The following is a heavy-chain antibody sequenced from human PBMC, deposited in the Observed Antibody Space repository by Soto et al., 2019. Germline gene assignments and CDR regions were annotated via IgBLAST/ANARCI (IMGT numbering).Heavy chain of an antibody. CDR3: ATVVRRQGFDY. CDR1: GYTFTSYG. J-gene: IGHJ4*02. V-gene: IGHV1-18*01. D-gene: IGHD2-15*01. CDR2: ISAYNGNT. Sequence: VASVKVSCKASGYTFTSYGISWVRQAPGQGLEWMGWISAYNGNTNYAQKFQGRVTVTTDTSTDTAYMELSSLRSEDTAVYYCATVVRRQGFDYWGQGTLVTVSS.